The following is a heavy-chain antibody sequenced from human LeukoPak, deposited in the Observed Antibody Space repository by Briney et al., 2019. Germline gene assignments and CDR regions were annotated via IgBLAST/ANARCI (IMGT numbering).Heavy chain of an antibody. J-gene: IGHJ4*02. CDR2: IYYRGSM. CDR3: ASDYGGNTGNFDY. CDR1: GGPISSSSYY. D-gene: IGHD4-23*01. V-gene: IGHV4-39*07. Sequence: SETLSLTCTVSGGPISSSSYYWGWIRQPPGKGLEWIGSIYYRGSMYYNPSLKSRATITVDTSKNQFSLRLSSVTAADTAVYYCASDYGGNTGNFDYWGQGTLVTVSS.